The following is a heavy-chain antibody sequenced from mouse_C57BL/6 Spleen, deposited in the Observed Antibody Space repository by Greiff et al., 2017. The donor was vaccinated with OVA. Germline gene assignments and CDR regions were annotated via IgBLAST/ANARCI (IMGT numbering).Heavy chain of an antibody. CDR2: IDPETGGT. CDR1: GYTFTDYE. Sequence: QVQLQQSGAELVRPGASVTLSCKASGYTFTDYEMHWVKQTPVHGLEWIGAIDPETGGTAYNQKFQGKAILTADKSSSTAYMALHSLTSEYSAVYYCSRSRTLYAMDYWGQGTSVTVSS. V-gene: IGHV1-15*01. J-gene: IGHJ4*01. CDR3: SRSRTLYAMDY.